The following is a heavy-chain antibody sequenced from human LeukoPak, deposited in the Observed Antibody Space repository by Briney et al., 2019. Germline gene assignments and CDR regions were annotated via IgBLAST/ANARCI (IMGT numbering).Heavy chain of an antibody. J-gene: IGHJ4*02. CDR3: ASSRITMVRGVIRPYYFDY. CDR1: GFTFSSYA. D-gene: IGHD3-10*01. Sequence: PGGSLRLSCAASGFTFSSYAMHWVRQAPGKGLEWVAVISYDGSNKYYADSVKGRFTISRDNSKNTLYLQMNSLRAEDTAVYYCASSRITMVRGVIRPYYFDYWGQGTLVTVSS. CDR2: ISYDGSNK. V-gene: IGHV3-30-3*01.